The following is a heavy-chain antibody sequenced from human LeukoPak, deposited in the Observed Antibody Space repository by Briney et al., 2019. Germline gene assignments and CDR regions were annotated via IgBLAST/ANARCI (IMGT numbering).Heavy chain of an antibody. J-gene: IGHJ4*02. Sequence: PGRSLRLSCAASGFSFSSDGTHWVRQAPGKGLEWVSIISYDANAKHYADSVKGRFLISRDNTKNTVYLEMSSLRPEDTAVYYCAKGMSRDSYYFDYWGQGTLVTVSS. D-gene: IGHD5-24*01. CDR2: ISYDANAK. V-gene: IGHV3-30*18. CDR1: GFSFSSDG. CDR3: AKGMSRDSYYFDY.